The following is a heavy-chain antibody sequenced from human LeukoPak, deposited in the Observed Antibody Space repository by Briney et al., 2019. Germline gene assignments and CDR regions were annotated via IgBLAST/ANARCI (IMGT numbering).Heavy chain of an antibody. CDR2: LNSDGSST. D-gene: IGHD2-2*01. CDR1: GFTLNNHW. CDR3: ARELVVRAGDYFEY. V-gene: IGHV3-74*01. J-gene: IGHJ4*02. Sequence: PGGSLRLSCVASGFTLNNHWMHWVRQVPGQGPVWVSRLNSDGSSTRHADSVKGRFTISRDNVKNTLYLQMNSLRVEDTAVYYCARELVVRAGDYFEYWGQGTLVTVSS.